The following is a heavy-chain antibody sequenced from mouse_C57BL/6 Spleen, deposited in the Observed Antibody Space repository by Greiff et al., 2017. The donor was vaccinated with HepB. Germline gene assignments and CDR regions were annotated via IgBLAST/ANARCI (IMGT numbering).Heavy chain of an antibody. Sequence: QVQLQQPGAELVRPGTSVKLSCKASGYTFTSYWMHWVKQRPGQGLEWIGVIDPSDSYTNYNQKFKGKATFTVDTSSSTAYMQLSSLTSEDSAVYYCARGSNYGYYFDYWGQGTTLTVSS. CDR2: IDPSDSYT. J-gene: IGHJ2*01. D-gene: IGHD2-5*01. CDR3: ARGSNYGYYFDY. V-gene: IGHV1-59*01. CDR1: GYTFTSYW.